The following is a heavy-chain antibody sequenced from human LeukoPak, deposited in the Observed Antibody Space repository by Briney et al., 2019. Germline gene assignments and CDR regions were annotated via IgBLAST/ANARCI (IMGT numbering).Heavy chain of an antibody. CDR1: GFTFSSHW. J-gene: IGHJ4*02. CDR3: AKGLFSMIVVDYFDY. Sequence: PGGSLRLSCAASGFTFSSHWMHWVRQAPGEGLEWVSAISGSGGSTYYADSVKGRFTISRDNSKNTLYLQMNSLRAEDTAVYYCAKGLFSMIVVDYFDYWGQGTLVTVSS. CDR2: ISGSGGST. V-gene: IGHV3-23*01. D-gene: IGHD3-22*01.